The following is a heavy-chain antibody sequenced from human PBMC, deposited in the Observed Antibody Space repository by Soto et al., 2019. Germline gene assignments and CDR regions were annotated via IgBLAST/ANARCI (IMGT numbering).Heavy chain of an antibody. J-gene: IGHJ5*02. D-gene: IGHD2-8*02. CDR3: ARVGMIGTGLGSWFDP. CDR2: MSISGTT. V-gene: IGHV4-4*07. CDR1: GGSIIGDY. Sequence: SETLSLTCTVSGGSIIGDYCTFIRHPAGKRLEWVVRMSISGTTNHNPSLKSRVTMSVDTSKNHLSLRLSSVTAADKAVYYCARVGMIGTGLGSWFDPWGQGTLVTVSS.